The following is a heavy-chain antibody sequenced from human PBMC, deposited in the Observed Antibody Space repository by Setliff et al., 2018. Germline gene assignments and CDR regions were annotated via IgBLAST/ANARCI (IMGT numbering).Heavy chain of an antibody. V-gene: IGHV4-34*01. CDR3: ASQLGGYCSGGSCYSYYYYYYMDV. Sequence: PSETLSLTCAVYGGSFSGYYWSWIRQPPGKGLEWIGEINHSGSTNYNPSLKSRVTISVDTSKNQFSLKLSSVTAADTAVYYCASQLGGYCSGGSCYSYYYYYYMDVWGKGTTVTAP. D-gene: IGHD2-15*01. J-gene: IGHJ6*03. CDR1: GGSFSGYY. CDR2: INHSGST.